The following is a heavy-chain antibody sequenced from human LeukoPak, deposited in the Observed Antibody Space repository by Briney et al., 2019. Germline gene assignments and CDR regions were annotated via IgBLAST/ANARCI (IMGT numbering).Heavy chain of an antibody. CDR2: ISAYNGNT. Sequence: AASVKVSCKASGYTFTSYGISWVRQAPGQGLEWMGWISAYNGNTNYAQKLQGRVTMTTDTSTSTAYMELRSLRSDDTAVYYCAIPKGYYYDSSGSANFDYWGQGTLVTVSS. J-gene: IGHJ4*02. CDR3: AIPKGYYYDSSGSANFDY. V-gene: IGHV1-18*01. CDR1: GYTFTSYG. D-gene: IGHD3-22*01.